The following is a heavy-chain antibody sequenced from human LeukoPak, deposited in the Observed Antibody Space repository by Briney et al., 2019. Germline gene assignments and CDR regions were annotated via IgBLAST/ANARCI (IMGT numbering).Heavy chain of an antibody. J-gene: IGHJ3*02. CDR1: GFTFSSYS. D-gene: IGHD3-22*01. V-gene: IGHV3-21*01. Sequence: PGGSLRLSCAASGFTFSSYSMNWVRQAPGKGLEWVSSISSSSSYIYYADSVKGRFTISRDNAKNSLYLQMSSLRADDTAVYYCARDYNYDSSAYDDALDIWGQGTMVTVSS. CDR2: ISSSSSYI. CDR3: ARDYNYDSSAYDDALDI.